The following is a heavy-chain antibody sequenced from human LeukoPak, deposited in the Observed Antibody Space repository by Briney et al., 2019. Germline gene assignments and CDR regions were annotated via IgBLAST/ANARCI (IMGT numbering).Heavy chain of an antibody. D-gene: IGHD5-12*01. J-gene: IGHJ4*02. Sequence: SMRLSCAASGFTFSNASISWVRHAPGKGLEWVSRIKSKTDGGTTDYATPVKGRFTISRDDSNNPLYLQMNSLKAEDTAVYYCTTGESGYDYWGQGNLVTVSA. CDR2: IKSKTDGGTT. CDR3: TTGESGYDY. V-gene: IGHV3-15*01. CDR1: GFTFSNAS.